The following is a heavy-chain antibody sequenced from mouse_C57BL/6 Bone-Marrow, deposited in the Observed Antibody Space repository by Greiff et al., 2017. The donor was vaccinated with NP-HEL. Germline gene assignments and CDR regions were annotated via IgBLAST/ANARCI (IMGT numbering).Heavy chain of an antibody. CDR3: ARGGGQLRLPFAY. V-gene: IGHV14-3*01. CDR2: IVPAIGNP. CDR1: GFHIQNTY. Sequence: VQLQQSVAELVRPGASVKLSCTASGFHIQNTYMHWVKQRPEQALEGIGRIVPAIGNPKSAPKSQGKATITAGTSSNTADLQLSSLTSEDTAISYCARGGGQLRLPFAYWGQGTLVTVSA. D-gene: IGHD3-2*02. J-gene: IGHJ3*01.